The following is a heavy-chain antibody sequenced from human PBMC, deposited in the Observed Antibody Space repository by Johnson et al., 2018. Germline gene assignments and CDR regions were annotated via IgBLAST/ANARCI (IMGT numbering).Heavy chain of an antibody. CDR3: AKTQAAGVSLEV. Sequence: VQLVESGGGVVQPGRSLRLSCAASGFTFSNCAMTWVRQAPGKGLEWVAVIWHDGSHKFYADSARGRVTISRDNSKNTLYLQMNRLSAEDTAVYYCAKTQAAGVSLEVWVKGTTFTVSS. D-gene: IGHD6-13*01. J-gene: IGHJ6*04. V-gene: IGHV3-33*08. CDR2: IWHDGSHK. CDR1: GFTFSNCA.